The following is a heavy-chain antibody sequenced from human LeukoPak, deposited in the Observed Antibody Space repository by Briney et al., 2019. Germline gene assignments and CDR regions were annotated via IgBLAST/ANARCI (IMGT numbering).Heavy chain of an antibody. V-gene: IGHV4-30-2*01. J-gene: IGHJ6*02. CDR1: GGSISSGGYS. D-gene: IGHD3-10*01. CDR3: ASTMVPYHYGMDV. Sequence: SETLSLTCAVSGGSISSGGYSWSWIRQPPGKGLEWIGYIYHSGSTYYNPSLKSRVTISVDRSKNQFSLKLSSVTAADTAVYYCASTMVPYHYGMDVWGQGTTVTVSS. CDR2: IYHSGST.